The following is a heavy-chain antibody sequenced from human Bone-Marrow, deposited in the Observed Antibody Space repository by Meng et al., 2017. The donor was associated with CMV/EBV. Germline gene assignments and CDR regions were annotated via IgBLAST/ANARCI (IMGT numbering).Heavy chain of an antibody. Sequence: GESLKISCAASGFTFSSYWMSWVRQAPGKGLEWVANIKQDGSEKYCVDSVKGRFTISRDNAKNSLYLQMNSLRAEDTAVYYCARDGSLDPWGQGTLVTVSS. CDR3: ARDGSLDP. V-gene: IGHV3-7*01. CDR1: GFTFSSYW. J-gene: IGHJ5*02. CDR2: IKQDGSEK.